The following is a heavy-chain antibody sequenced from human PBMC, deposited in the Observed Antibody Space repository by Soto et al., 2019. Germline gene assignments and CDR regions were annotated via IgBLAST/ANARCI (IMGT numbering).Heavy chain of an antibody. V-gene: IGHV4-59*01. Sequence: LSLTCTVSGGSISSYYWSWIRQPPGKGLEWIGYIYYSGSTNYNPSLKSRVTISVDTSKNQFSLKLSSVTAADTAVYYCARVYGSGSSFTFDYWGQGTLVTVSS. D-gene: IGHD3-10*01. CDR2: IYYSGST. J-gene: IGHJ4*02. CDR1: GGSISSYY. CDR3: ARVYGSGSSFTFDY.